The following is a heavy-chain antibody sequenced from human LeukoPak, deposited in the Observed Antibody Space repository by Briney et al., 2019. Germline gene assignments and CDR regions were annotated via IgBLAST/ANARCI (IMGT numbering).Heavy chain of an antibody. J-gene: IGHJ5*02. Sequence: SETLSLTCTVSGGSISSGGYYWSWIRQHPGKGLEWIGYIYYSGSTYYNPSLKSRVTISADTSKNQFSLKLSSVTAADTAVYYCARDHAPLEWTANPWRPMSPWGQGTLVTVSS. CDR1: GGSISSGGYY. V-gene: IGHV4-31*03. CDR3: ARDHAPLEWTANPWRPMSP. CDR2: IYYSGST. D-gene: IGHD3-3*01.